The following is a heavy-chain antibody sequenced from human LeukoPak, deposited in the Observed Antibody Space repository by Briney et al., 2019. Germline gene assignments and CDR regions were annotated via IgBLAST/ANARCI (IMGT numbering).Heavy chain of an antibody. J-gene: IGHJ6*03. Sequence: KPGGSLRLSCAASRFTFSSYSMNWVRQAPGKGLEWVSSIGSSSSYIYYADSVKGRFTISRDNAKNSLYLQMNSLRAEDTAVYYCARDLGYCSSTSCYRGMDVWGKGTTVTVSS. CDR3: ARDLGYCSSTSCYRGMDV. V-gene: IGHV3-21*01. CDR1: RFTFSSYS. CDR2: IGSSSSYI. D-gene: IGHD2-2*01.